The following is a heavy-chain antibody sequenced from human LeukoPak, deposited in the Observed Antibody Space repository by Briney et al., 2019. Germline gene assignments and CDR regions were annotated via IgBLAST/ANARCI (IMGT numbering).Heavy chain of an antibody. CDR1: GGSISNKY. D-gene: IGHD2-2*01. Sequence: SETLSLTCSVSGGSISNKYWSWIRQPPGKGLEWLGYVFYSGNTRYNPSLESRVTTSADTSKNQFSLRLTSVTAADTAVYYCARQGTITYAYFDYWSQGTLVTVSS. J-gene: IGHJ4*02. CDR2: VFYSGNT. V-gene: IGHV4-59*08. CDR3: ARQGTITYAYFDY.